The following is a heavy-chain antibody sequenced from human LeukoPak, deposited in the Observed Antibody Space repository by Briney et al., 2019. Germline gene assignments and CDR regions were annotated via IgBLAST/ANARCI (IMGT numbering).Heavy chain of an antibody. CDR3: AKGYSSSVYYYYMDV. CDR1: GGTFSSYA. J-gene: IGHJ6*03. D-gene: IGHD6-19*01. V-gene: IGHV1-69*05. Sequence: SVKVSCKASGGTFSSYAISWVRQAPGQGLEWMGGIIPIFGTANYAQKFQGRVTITTDESTSTAYMELSSLRSEDTAVYYCAKGYSSSVYYYYMDVWGKGSTVTVSS. CDR2: IIPIFGTA.